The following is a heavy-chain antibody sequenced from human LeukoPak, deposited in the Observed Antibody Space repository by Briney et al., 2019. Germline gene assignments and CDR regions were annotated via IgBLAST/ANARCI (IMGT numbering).Heavy chain of an antibody. CDR3: ARGEQLLLPDY. J-gene: IGHJ4*02. CDR1: GYTFTGYF. D-gene: IGHD6-13*01. V-gene: IGHV1-2*02. CDR2: INPNSGGT. Sequence: GASVKVSCKASGYTFTGYFMHWVRQAPGQGLEWMGWINPNSGGTNCAQKFQGRVTMTRDTSISTAYMELSRLRSDDTAVYYCARGEQLLLPDYWGQGTLVTVSS.